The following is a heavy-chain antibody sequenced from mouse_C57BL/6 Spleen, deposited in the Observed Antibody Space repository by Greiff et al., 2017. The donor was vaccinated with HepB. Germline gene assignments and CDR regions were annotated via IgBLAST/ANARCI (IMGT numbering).Heavy chain of an antibody. CDR1: GYTFTSYW. J-gene: IGHJ1*03. Sequence: QVQLKQPGAELVKPGASVKLSCKASGYTFTSYWMHWVKQRPGRGLEWIGRIDPNSGDTKYNEKFKSKATLTVDKPSSTAYMQLSSLTSEDSAVYYCAYGSHWYFDVWGTGTTVTVSS. V-gene: IGHV1-72*01. D-gene: IGHD1-1*01. CDR3: AYGSHWYFDV. CDR2: IDPNSGDT.